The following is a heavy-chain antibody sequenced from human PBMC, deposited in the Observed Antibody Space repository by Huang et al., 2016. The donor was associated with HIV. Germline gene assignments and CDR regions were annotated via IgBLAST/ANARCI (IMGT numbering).Heavy chain of an antibody. CDR1: GFTFGDFN. J-gene: IGHJ4*02. Sequence: EVQLVESGGGLVQPGTSLRLSCAASGFTFGDFNMNWVRQAPGKGREWISYSSSSSNSKLYADSVKGRFTIPRDNARNSLYLQLKSLRVEDTAVYYCARESCSGGTCYLFDFWGQGVLVTVSS. V-gene: IGHV3-48*04. CDR3: ARESCSGGTCYLFDF. CDR2: SSSSSNSK. D-gene: IGHD2-15*01.